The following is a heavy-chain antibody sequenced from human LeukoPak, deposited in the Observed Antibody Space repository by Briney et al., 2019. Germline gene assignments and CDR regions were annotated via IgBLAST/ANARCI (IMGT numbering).Heavy chain of an antibody. CDR3: AKDKIYGDYWGYYFDY. J-gene: IGHJ4*02. V-gene: IGHV3-23*01. CDR1: GFTLSSYA. Sequence: GGSLRLSCAASGFTLSSYAMSWVRQAPGKGLEWVSAISGSGGSTYYADSVKGRFTISRDNSKNTLYLQMNSLRAEDTAVYYCAKDKIYGDYWGYYFDYWGQGTLVTVSS. CDR2: ISGSGGST. D-gene: IGHD4-17*01.